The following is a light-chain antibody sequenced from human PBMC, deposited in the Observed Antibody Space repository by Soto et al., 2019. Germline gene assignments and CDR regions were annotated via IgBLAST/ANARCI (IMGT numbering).Light chain of an antibody. CDR3: QQYARSPLT. CDR2: GAS. V-gene: IGKV3-20*01. CDR1: QSVSSYK. Sequence: EIVLTQSPGTLSLSPGERATLSCRASQSVSSYKLAWYQQKPGQPPRLLISGASSRATGIPDRFSGSGSGTDFTLTISRLEPEDFAVYYCQQYARSPLTFGGGTKVDIK. J-gene: IGKJ4*01.